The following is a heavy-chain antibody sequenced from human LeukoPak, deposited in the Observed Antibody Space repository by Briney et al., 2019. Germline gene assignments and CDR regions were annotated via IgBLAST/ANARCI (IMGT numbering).Heavy chain of an antibody. Sequence: GGSLRLSCAAAGFTFSTYSMNWVRQSPGKGLEWVSYISSSSSTIYYADSVKGRFTISRDNAKNSLYLQMNSLRAEDTAVYYCARFSYSSSWSFDYWGQGTLVTVSS. CDR1: GFTFSTYS. CDR3: ARFSYSSSWSFDY. V-gene: IGHV3-48*01. CDR2: ISSSSSTI. J-gene: IGHJ4*02. D-gene: IGHD6-13*01.